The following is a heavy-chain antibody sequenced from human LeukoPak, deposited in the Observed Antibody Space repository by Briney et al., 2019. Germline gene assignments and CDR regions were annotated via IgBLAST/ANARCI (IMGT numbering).Heavy chain of an antibody. CDR2: INAGNGNT. D-gene: IGHD3-10*01. Sequence: ASVKVSCKASGYTFTSYAMHWVRQAPGQRLEWMGWINAGNGNTKYSQEFQGRVTITRDTSASRAYMELSSLRSEDMAVYYCARATYYGFFDYWGQGTLVTVSS. V-gene: IGHV1-3*03. J-gene: IGHJ4*02. CDR3: ARATYYGFFDY. CDR1: GYTFTSYA.